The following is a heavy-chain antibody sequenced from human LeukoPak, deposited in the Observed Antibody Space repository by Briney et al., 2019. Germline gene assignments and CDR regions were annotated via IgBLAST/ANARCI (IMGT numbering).Heavy chain of an antibody. CDR3: ARHGRRPEFDY. V-gene: IGHV4-59*08. J-gene: IGHJ4*02. Sequence: SETLSLTCTVSGGSISSYYWSWIRQPPGKGLEWIGYIYYSGSTNYNPSLKSRVTISVDTSKNQFSLKLSSVTAADTAVYYCARHGRRPEFDYWGQGTLVTVS. CDR1: GGSISSYY. CDR2: IYYSGST.